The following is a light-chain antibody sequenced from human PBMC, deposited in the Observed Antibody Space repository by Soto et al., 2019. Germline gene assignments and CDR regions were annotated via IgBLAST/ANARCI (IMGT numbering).Light chain of an antibody. J-gene: IGKJ1*01. CDR2: AAS. V-gene: IGKV3-15*01. CDR3: QHYNNGSRWT. Sequence: ETLMTQSPATLSVSPGERATLSCRASQIVNSKLAWYQQKPGQAPRLLIYAASTRATGIPASFSGSGSGTADTTLISSLQSAEYAAVYYQHYNNGSRWTFGEGTKVEIK. CDR1: QIVNSK.